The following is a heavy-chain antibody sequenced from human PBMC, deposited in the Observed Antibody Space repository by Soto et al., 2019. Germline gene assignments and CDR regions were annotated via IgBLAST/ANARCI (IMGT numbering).Heavy chain of an antibody. D-gene: IGHD3-10*01. CDR1: GYTFTSYH. Sequence: QVQLVQSGAEVKEPGDSVRVSCEASGYTFTSYHIHWVRQAPGQGLEWMGWINPKFGDTTYAQDFQDRVSMTRDMSISTVYMELSRLTSDDTAKYYCARNMDYYYGPGSGNGHGFWGQGTTVTVFS. J-gene: IGHJ6*02. CDR2: INPKFGDT. V-gene: IGHV1-2*02. CDR3: ARNMDYYYGPGSGNGHGF.